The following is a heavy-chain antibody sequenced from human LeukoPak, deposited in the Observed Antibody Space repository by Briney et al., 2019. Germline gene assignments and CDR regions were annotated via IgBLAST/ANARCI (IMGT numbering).Heavy chain of an antibody. CDR3: ARGRSSSWLVYYYYMDV. V-gene: IGHV1-2*02. Sequence: ASVKVSCKASGYTFTGYYMHWVRQAPGQGLEWMGWINPNSGGTNYAQKFQGRVTITRNTSISTAYMELSSLRSEDTAVYYCARGRSSSWLVYYYYMDVWGKGTTVTVSS. D-gene: IGHD6-13*01. CDR1: GYTFTGYY. J-gene: IGHJ6*03. CDR2: INPNSGGT.